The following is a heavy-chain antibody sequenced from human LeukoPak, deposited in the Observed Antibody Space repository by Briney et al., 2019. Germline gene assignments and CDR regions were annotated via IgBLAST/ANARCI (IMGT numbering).Heavy chain of an antibody. CDR2: ISGSGGST. D-gene: IGHD2-21*01. CDR1: GFTFSTYW. Sequence: PGRSLRLSCAASGFTFSTYWMSWVRQAPGKGLEWVSAISGSGGSTYYADSVKGRFTISRDNSRNTLYLQMNSLTVEDTAVYYCAKAPRAPYCGGDCLWGQGTLVTVSS. V-gene: IGHV3-23*01. CDR3: AKAPRAPYCGGDCL. J-gene: IGHJ4*02.